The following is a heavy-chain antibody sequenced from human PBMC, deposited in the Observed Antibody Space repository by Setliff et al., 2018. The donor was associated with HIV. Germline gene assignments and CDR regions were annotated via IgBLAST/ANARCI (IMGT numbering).Heavy chain of an antibody. Sequence: SETLSLTCTVSGGSISSCGYYWSWIRQHPGKGLEWIGYIYYSGSTYYNPSLKSRVTILVDTSKNQFSLKLRSVTAADTAVYYCARETYYYDNPQYYYYYMDVWGKGTTVTVSS. CDR3: ARETYYYDNPQYYYYYMDV. V-gene: IGHV4-31*02. D-gene: IGHD3-22*01. J-gene: IGHJ6*03. CDR2: IYYSGST. CDR1: GGSISSCGYY.